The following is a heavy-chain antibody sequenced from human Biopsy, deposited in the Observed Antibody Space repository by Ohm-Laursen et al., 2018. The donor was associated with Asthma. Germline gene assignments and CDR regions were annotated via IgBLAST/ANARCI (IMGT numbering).Heavy chain of an antibody. D-gene: IGHD5-24*01. V-gene: IGHV4-30-2*01. Sequence: QTLSLTCAVSGGPISSGGYSWSWIRQPPGKGLEWIGYIYHSGSTYYNPSLKSRVTISVDRSKNQFSLKLSSVTVADTAVYYCARVKDGYNFDYWGQGTLVTVSS. CDR2: IYHSGST. CDR3: ARVKDGYNFDY. J-gene: IGHJ4*02. CDR1: GGPISSGGYS.